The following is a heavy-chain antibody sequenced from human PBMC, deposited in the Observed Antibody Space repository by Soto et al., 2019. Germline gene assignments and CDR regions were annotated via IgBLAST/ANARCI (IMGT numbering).Heavy chain of an antibody. D-gene: IGHD4-17*01. CDR3: AKSTSGYGGASDF. Sequence: GGSLRLSCEVSGFTLSNSGIHWVRQAPDKGLEWVATIAYEGKTANYADSAKGRFTISRDISKSTVYLQMNSLRREDTATYYCAKSTSGYGGASDFWDQGTVVTVSS. J-gene: IGHJ4*02. CDR2: IAYEGKTA. CDR1: GFTLSNSG. V-gene: IGHV3-30*18.